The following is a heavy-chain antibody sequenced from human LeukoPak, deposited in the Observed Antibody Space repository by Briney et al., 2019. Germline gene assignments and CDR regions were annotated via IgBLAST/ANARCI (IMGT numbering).Heavy chain of an antibody. D-gene: IGHD2-21*02. CDR3: ARGQQWGDYNYFDP. Sequence: ASVKVSCKASGYSFTDYFVHWVRQAPGQGLEWLGRINPNTGGTNSAQRSQGRVTLTRDTSISSAYMELSSLTSDDTALYYCARGQQWGDYNYFDPWGQGTLVTVSS. CDR2: INPNTGGT. J-gene: IGHJ5*02. V-gene: IGHV1-2*06. CDR1: GYSFTDYF.